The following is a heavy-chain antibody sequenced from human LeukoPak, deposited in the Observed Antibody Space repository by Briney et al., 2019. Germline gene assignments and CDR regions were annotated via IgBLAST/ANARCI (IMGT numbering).Heavy chain of an antibody. CDR1: GGTFSSYA. CDR3: ARDATFGLGQLDY. D-gene: IGHD3/OR15-3a*01. J-gene: IGHJ4*02. CDR2: IIPIFGTA. Sequence: ASVKVSCKASGGTFSSYAISWVRQAPGQGLEWMGGIIPIFGTANYAQKFQGRVTMTRDMSTSTVYMELSSLRSEDTAVYYCARDATFGLGQLDYWGQGTLVTVSS. V-gene: IGHV1-69*05.